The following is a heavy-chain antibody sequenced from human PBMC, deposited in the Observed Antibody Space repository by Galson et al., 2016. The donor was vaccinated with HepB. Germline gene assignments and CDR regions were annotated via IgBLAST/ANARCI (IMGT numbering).Heavy chain of an antibody. CDR3: ARRLDTQGRIGGWAWGMDV. CDR2: ISRTGSST. CDR1: GFIFSSYG. D-gene: IGHD3-10*01. V-gene: IGHV3-21*06. Sequence: SLRLSCAGSGFIFSSYGVSWVRQAPGKGLEWISAISRTGSSTYYADSVKGRFTISRDNAKNSLYLQMNSLTTEDTAVYFCARRLDTQGRIGGWAWGMDVWGQGTTVTVSS. J-gene: IGHJ6*02.